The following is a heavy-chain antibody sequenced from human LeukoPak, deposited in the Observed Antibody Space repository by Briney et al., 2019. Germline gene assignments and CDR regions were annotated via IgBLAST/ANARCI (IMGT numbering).Heavy chain of an antibody. CDR3: ARAAGIDNFDY. J-gene: IGHJ4*02. D-gene: IGHD6-13*01. Sequence: SETLSVTCTVSGGSISSYYWSWIRQPPGKGLEWIGYIYSSGSTNYNPSLKSRLTISVDASKNQFSLKLTSVTAADTAVYYCARAAGIDNFDYWGQGTLVTVSS. CDR2: IYSSGST. CDR1: GGSISSYY. V-gene: IGHV4-59*01.